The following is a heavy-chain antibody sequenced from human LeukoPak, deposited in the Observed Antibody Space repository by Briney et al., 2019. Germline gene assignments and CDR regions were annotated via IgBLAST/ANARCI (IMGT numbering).Heavy chain of an antibody. CDR2: INAGIGNT. CDR1: GYTFTSYA. CDR3: ARGIGPVAVTFDY. V-gene: IGHV1-3*01. J-gene: IGHJ4*02. Sequence: ASVKVSCKASGYTFTSYAMHWVRQAPGQRLEWMGWINAGIGNTKYSEKFQGRVTITRDTSASTAYMDLSSLRSEDTAVYYWARGIGPVAVTFDYWGQGTLVTVSS. D-gene: IGHD6-19*01.